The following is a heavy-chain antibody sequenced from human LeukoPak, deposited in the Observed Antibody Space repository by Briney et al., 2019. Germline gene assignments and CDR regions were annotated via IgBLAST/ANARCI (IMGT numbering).Heavy chain of an antibody. V-gene: IGHV3-11*01. D-gene: IGHD3-3*01. J-gene: IGHJ6*02. CDR3: ARAKVNDFWSGYDYYYGMDV. Sequence: GGPLRLSCAASGFTFSDYYMSWIRQAPGKGLEWVSYISSSGSTIYYADSVKGRFTISRDNAKNSLYLQMNSLRAEDTAVYYCARAKVNDFWSGYDYYYGMDVWGQGTTVTVSS. CDR2: ISSSGSTI. CDR1: GFTFSDYY.